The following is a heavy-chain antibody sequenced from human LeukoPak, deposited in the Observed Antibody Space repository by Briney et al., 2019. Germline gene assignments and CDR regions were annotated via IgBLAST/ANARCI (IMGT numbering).Heavy chain of an antibody. Sequence: GGSLRLSCAASGFTFSSYSMNWVRQAPGKGLEWVSYISSSSSTIYYADSVKGRFTISRDNAKNSLYLQMNSLRAEDTAVYYCARDERDWNYERYYYYYYMDVWGKGTTVTVSS. CDR2: ISSSSSTI. V-gene: IGHV3-48*04. CDR1: GFTFSSYS. CDR3: ARDERDWNYERYYYYYYMDV. J-gene: IGHJ6*03. D-gene: IGHD1-7*01.